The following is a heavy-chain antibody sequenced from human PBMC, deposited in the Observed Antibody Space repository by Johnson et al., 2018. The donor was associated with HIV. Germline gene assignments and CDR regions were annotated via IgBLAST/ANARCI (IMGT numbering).Heavy chain of an antibody. CDR2: IYSGGST. CDR1: GFTVSSNY. CDR3: ARDLPGPPSLYAFDI. J-gene: IGHJ3*02. V-gene: IGHV3-66*01. Sequence: EVHLVESGGGLVQPGGSLRLSCAASGFTVSSNYMRWVRQAPGKGLEWVSVIYSGGSTYYADSVKGRFTISRDNSKNTMYLQMNSLRAEDTAVYYCARDLPGPPSLYAFDIWGQWTMVTVSS.